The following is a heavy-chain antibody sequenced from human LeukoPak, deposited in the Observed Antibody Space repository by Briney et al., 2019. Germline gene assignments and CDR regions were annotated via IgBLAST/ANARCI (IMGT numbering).Heavy chain of an antibody. V-gene: IGHV3-23*01. J-gene: IGHJ4*02. CDR2: ISSDSTT. CDR3: APGLVLYFAY. D-gene: IGHD2-21*01. Sequence: GGSLRLSCVVSGFTFSTSAMSWVRQAPGKGLEWVSAISSDSTTYYADSVKGRFTISRDNSKNTLYLQMNSLRAEDSAVYYCAPGLVLYFAYWGQGTLVTVSS. CDR1: GFTFSTSA.